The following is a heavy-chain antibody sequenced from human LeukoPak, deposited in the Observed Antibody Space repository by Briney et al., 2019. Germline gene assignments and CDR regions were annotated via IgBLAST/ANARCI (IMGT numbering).Heavy chain of an antibody. D-gene: IGHD4-17*01. J-gene: IGHJ6*02. CDR1: GFTFSSYE. CDR3: AKDAHDGDYSYYYYGMDV. V-gene: IGHV3-48*03. CDR2: ISSSGSTI. Sequence: GGSLRLSCAASGFTFSSYETNWVRQAPGKGLEWVSYISSSGSTIYYADSVKGRFTISRDNSKNTLYLQMNSLRAEDTAVYYCAKDAHDGDYSYYYYGMDVWGQGTTVTVSS.